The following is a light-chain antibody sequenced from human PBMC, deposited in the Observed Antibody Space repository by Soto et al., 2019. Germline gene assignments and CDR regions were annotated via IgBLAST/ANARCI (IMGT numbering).Light chain of an antibody. J-gene: IGLJ2*01. CDR1: SSDVGDSGF. Sequence: QSALTQPRSVSGSPGQSVAISCTGSSSDVGDSGFVSWYQQHPGKAPKLILYDVSERPSGVFYRFSGCRSGTTASLTVAGLQTDDEADYCRCSYATNFLVFGGGTKLTVL. V-gene: IGLV2-11*01. CDR2: DVS. CDR3: CSYATNFLV.